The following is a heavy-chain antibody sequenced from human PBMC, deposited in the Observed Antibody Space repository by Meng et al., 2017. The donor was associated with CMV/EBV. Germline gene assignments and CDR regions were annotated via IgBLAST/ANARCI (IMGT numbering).Heavy chain of an antibody. D-gene: IGHD6-19*01. Sequence: QVQRRQAVAEVKKPVASVKVSCKVPGYTLTELSMHWVRQAPGKGLEWMGGFDPEDGETIYAQKFQGRVTMTEDTSTDAAYMELSSLRSEDTAVYYCATEIFGGWYSFDYWGQGTLVTVSS. V-gene: IGHV1-24*01. CDR3: ATEIFGGWYSFDY. CDR2: FDPEDGET. CDR1: GYTLTELS. J-gene: IGHJ4*02.